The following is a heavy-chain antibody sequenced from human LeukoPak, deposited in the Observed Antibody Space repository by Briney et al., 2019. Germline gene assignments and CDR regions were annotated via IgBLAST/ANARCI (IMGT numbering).Heavy chain of an antibody. CDR3: AKDHSMTKIADAFDI. CDR2: ISGSGGST. V-gene: IGHV3-23*01. Sequence: GGSLRLSCAASGFTFSSYAVSWVRQAPGKGPEWVSAISGSGGSTYYADSVKGRFTISRDNSKNTLYLQMNSLRVEDTAAYYCAKDHSMTKIADAFDIWGQGTLVTVSS. J-gene: IGHJ3*02. CDR1: GFTFSSYA. D-gene: IGHD2/OR15-2a*01.